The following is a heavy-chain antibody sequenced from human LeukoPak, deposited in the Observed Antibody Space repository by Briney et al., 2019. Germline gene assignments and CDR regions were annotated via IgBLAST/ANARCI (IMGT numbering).Heavy chain of an antibody. V-gene: IGHV3-23*01. J-gene: IGHJ4*02. CDR3: AKVQGAISSSTSCYNPLYY. CDR1: GFTFSSSA. Sequence: GGSLRLSCAASGFTFSSSAMSWVCQAPGKGLEWVSAISNNGGYTYYADSVQGRFTISRDNSKSTLCLQMNSLRAEDTAVYYCAKVQGAISSSTSCYNPLYYWGQGTLVTVSS. D-gene: IGHD2-2*02. CDR2: ISNNGGYT.